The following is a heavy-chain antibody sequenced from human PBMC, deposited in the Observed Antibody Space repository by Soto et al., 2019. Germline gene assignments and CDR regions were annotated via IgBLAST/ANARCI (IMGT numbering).Heavy chain of an antibody. CDR2: IYHSGST. CDR3: ARIGYYDSSGRFQPFHY. CDR1: GGSISSSNW. V-gene: IGHV4-4*02. J-gene: IGHJ4*02. D-gene: IGHD3-22*01. Sequence: QVQLQESGPGLVKPSGTLSLTCAVSGGSISSSNWWSWVRQPPGKGLEWIGEIYHSGSTNYNPSLKSRVTISVDKSKNQFSLKLSSVTAADTAVYYCARIGYYDSSGRFQPFHYWGQGTLVTVSS.